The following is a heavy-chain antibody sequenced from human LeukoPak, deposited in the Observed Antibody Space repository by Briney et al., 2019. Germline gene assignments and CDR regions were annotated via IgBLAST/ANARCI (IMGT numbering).Heavy chain of an antibody. Sequence: PGGSLRLSCAASGFTFSSYGMSWVRRAPGRGLDWVPNKKQDGGEKYYVDSVKGRFTISRDNDKNSLYLQMNSLRAEDTAVYYCARENSSSPTGLYYYYYMDVWGKGTTVTVSS. J-gene: IGHJ6*03. CDR1: GFTFSSYG. CDR3: ARENSSSPTGLYYYYYMDV. CDR2: KKQDGGEK. V-gene: IGHV3-7*01. D-gene: IGHD6-6*01.